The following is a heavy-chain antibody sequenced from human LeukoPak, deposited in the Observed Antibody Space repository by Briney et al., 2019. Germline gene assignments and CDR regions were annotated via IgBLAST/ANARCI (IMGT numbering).Heavy chain of an antibody. J-gene: IGHJ6*03. CDR3: ARGGYYGSGSYYFESYYYYYYMDV. V-gene: IGHV4-34*01. CDR1: GGSFSGHY. D-gene: IGHD3-10*01. Sequence: SETLSLTCAVYGGSFSGHYWSWIRQPPGKGLEWIGEINHSGSTNYNPSLKSRVTISVDTSKNQFSLKLSSVTAADTAVYYCARGGYYGSGSYYFESYYYYYYMDVWGKGTTVTVSS. CDR2: INHSGST.